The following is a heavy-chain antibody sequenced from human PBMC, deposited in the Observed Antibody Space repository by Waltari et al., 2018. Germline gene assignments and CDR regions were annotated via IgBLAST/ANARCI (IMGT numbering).Heavy chain of an antibody. CDR3: ARQGGYINVWWEDYWYFDH. J-gene: IGHJ2*01. D-gene: IGHD1-26*01. CDR1: DYSISRGFY. V-gene: IGHV4-38-2*01. Sequence: QVHLQVSGPGLVTPSETLSLTCAVSDYSISRGFYWGWIRQPPGKGLEWSGSSNHSGGTFYNPSLKSRVTISVDTALNHFSLKLNSVTATDTAVYYCARQGGYINVWWEDYWYFDHWGRGTLVTVSS. CDR2: SNHSGGT.